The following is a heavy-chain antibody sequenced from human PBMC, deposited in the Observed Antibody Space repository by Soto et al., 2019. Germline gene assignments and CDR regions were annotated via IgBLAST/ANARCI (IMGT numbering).Heavy chain of an antibody. Sequence: PSETLSLTCTVSGGSISSGGYYCSWIRQHPGKGLECIGYIYYSGSTYYNPSLKSRVTISVDTSKNQFSLKLSSVTAADTAVYYCARDRKYVWGSYRPQVNAFDIWGKGTMVTVSS. J-gene: IGHJ3*02. CDR3: ARDRKYVWGSYRPQVNAFDI. V-gene: IGHV4-31*03. CDR2: IYYSGST. D-gene: IGHD3-16*02. CDR1: GGSISSGGYY.